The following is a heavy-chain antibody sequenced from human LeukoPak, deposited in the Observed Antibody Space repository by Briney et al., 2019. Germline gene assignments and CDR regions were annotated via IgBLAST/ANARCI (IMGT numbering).Heavy chain of an antibody. CDR1: GGSISSYY. Sequence: SETLSLTCTVSGGSISSYYWSWIRQPPGKGLEWIGSFSYSGSTYYNPSLKSRVTISVDTSKNQFSLKLSSVTAADTAVYYCARDYCTSTTCPNWFDPWGQGTLVTVSS. J-gene: IGHJ5*02. CDR3: ARDYCTSTTCPNWFDP. D-gene: IGHD2-2*01. CDR2: FSYSGST. V-gene: IGHV4-59*12.